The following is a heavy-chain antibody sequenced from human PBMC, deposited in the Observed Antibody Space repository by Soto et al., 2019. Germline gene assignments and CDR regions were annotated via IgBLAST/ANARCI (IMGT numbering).Heavy chain of an antibody. D-gene: IGHD1-1*01. CDR2: MNPNSGNT. V-gene: IGHV1-8*01. J-gene: IGHJ5*02. CDR1: GYTFTSYD. Sequence: ASVKVSCKASGYTFTSYDINWVRQATGQGLEWMGWMNPNSGNTGYAQKFQGRVTMTRNTSISTAYMELSSLRSEDTAVYYYARGPIRGGLERLFWIWFDPWGQGTLVTVSS. CDR3: ARGPIRGGLERLFWIWFDP.